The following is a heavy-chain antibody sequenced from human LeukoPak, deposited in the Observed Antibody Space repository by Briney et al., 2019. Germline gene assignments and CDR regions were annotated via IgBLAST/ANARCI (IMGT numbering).Heavy chain of an antibody. CDR1: GGSISSYY. D-gene: IGHD1-26*01. Sequence: SETLSLTCAVSGGSISSYYWSWIRQPPGKGLEWIGYIYYSGYTNYNPSLKSRVTISVDTSKNQFSLKLSSVTAADTAVYYCARHEYSGSYIDYWGQGTLGTVSS. V-gene: IGHV4-59*08. CDR3: ARHEYSGSYIDY. CDR2: IYYSGYT. J-gene: IGHJ4*02.